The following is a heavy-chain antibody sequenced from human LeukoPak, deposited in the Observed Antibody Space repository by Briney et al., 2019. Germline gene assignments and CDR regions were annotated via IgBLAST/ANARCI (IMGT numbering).Heavy chain of an antibody. J-gene: IGHJ4*02. CDR2: ISSSGSYI. V-gene: IGHV3-21*01. Sequence: GGSLRLSCAGSGFTFSTYTINWVRPAPGKGLECVSSISSSGSYISYAYSVKGRFTISRDNAKNSLHQQMSSLRAEDTAVYYCAIFIAAAGYLDHWGQGTLVTVSS. D-gene: IGHD6-13*01. CDR3: AIFIAAAGYLDH. CDR1: GFTFSTYT.